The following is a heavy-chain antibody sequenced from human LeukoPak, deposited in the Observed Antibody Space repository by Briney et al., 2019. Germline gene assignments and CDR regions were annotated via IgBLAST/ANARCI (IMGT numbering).Heavy chain of an antibody. CDR1: GYTFTSYA. CDR2: INAGNGNT. Sequence: AASVKVSCKASGYTFTSYAMHWVRQAPGQRLEWMGWINAGNGNTKYSQKFQGRVTITRDTSASTAYMELSSLRSEDTAVYYCARAAKVGATIPTEYYYGMDVWGQGTTVTVSS. D-gene: IGHD1-26*01. J-gene: IGHJ6*02. CDR3: ARAAKVGATIPTEYYYGMDV. V-gene: IGHV1-3*01.